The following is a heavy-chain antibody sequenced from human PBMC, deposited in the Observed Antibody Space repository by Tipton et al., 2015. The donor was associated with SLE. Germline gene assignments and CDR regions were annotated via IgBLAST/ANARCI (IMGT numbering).Heavy chain of an antibody. CDR3: TRVGAYCSTSTCFDF. CDR2: ISAYNGNT. CDR1: GYTFSNYG. Sequence: QLVQSGAEVKNPGASVKVSCKTSGYTFSNYGVSWVRQAPGQGLEWMGWISAYNGNTDYAQKFQGRVIMTTDTSTSTGYMELRSLRSDDTAVYYCTRVGAYCSTSTCFDFWGQGTLVTVSS. V-gene: IGHV1-18*01. J-gene: IGHJ4*02. D-gene: IGHD2-2*01.